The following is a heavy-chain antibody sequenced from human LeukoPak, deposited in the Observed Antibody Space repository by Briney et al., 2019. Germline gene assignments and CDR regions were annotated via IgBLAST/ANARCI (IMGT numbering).Heavy chain of an antibody. J-gene: IGHJ5*02. D-gene: IGHD2-15*01. V-gene: IGHV4-30-4*08. CDR2: IYYSGST. CDR3: AREFDCSGGSCYRGWFDP. Sequence: PSETLSLTCTVSGGSISSGDYYWSWIRQPPGKGLEWIGYIYYSGSTYCNPSLKSRVTISVDTSKNQFSLKLSSVTAADTAVYYCAREFDCSGGSCYRGWFDPWGQGTLVTVSS. CDR1: GGSISSGDYY.